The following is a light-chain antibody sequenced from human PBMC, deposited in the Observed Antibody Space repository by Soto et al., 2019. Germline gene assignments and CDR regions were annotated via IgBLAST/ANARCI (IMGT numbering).Light chain of an antibody. CDR2: GAS. Sequence: EIVLTQSPGTLSLSRGEGATLSCRASQSVSSSYLAWYQQNRGQAPRLLIYGASTRATGTPDRFSGSGSGTDFTLTITRLEPEDFAVYYCQQYGSSRWTFGQGTKVDIK. V-gene: IGKV3-20*01. CDR1: QSVSSSY. CDR3: QQYGSSRWT. J-gene: IGKJ1*01.